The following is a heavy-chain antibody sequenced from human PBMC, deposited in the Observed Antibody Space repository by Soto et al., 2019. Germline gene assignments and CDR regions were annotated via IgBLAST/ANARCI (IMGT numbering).Heavy chain of an antibody. D-gene: IGHD6-6*01. J-gene: IGHJ4*02. V-gene: IGHV1-46*01. Sequence: QVQLVQSGAEVKKPGASVKVSCKASGYTFTSYYMHWVRQAPGQGLEWRGIINPSGGSTSYAQKFQGRGTRTRDTSTSTGYMELSSRRSEDTAVYYCARGIAAPSYGLVDYWGQGTLDTVSS. CDR2: INPSGGST. CDR3: ARGIAAPSYGLVDY. CDR1: GYTFTSYY.